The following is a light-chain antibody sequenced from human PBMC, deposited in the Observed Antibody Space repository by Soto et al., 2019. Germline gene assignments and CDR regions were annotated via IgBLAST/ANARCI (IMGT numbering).Light chain of an antibody. CDR1: SSDVGDYNY. CDR2: GVR. V-gene: IGLV2-14*01. CDR3: SSYTTTSNYV. Sequence: QSALTQPASVSGSPGQSITISCTGTSSDVGDYNYVSWYQQYPGKAPKLIIFGVRNRPSGVSNRFSGSKSGNTASLAISGLQPEDEADYYCSSYTTTSNYVFGTGTKLTVL. J-gene: IGLJ1*01.